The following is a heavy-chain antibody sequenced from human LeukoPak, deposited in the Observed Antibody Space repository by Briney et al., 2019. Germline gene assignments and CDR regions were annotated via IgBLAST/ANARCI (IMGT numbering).Heavy chain of an antibody. CDR1: GYTFTSYG. Sequence: RASVKVSCKASGYTFTSYGISWVRQAPGQGLEWMGWISAYNGNTNYAQKLQGRVTMTTDTSTSTAYMELRSLRSDDTAVYYCAREVVTPSSNWFDPWGQGTLVTVSS. V-gene: IGHV1-18*01. CDR3: AREVVTPSSNWFDP. J-gene: IGHJ5*02. CDR2: ISAYNGNT. D-gene: IGHD2-21*02.